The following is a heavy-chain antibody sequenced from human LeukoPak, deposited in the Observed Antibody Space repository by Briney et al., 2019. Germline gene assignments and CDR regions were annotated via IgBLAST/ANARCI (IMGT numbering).Heavy chain of an antibody. D-gene: IGHD1-26*01. CDR1: GGSISSYY. CDR2: IYYSGST. CDR3: ARDRSGQRSYGEFDY. J-gene: IGHJ4*02. Sequence: PSETLSLTCTVSGGSISSYYWSWIRQPPGKGLEWIGYIYYSGSTYYNPSLKSRVTISVDTSKNQFSLKLSSVTAADTAAYYCARDRSGQRSYGEFDYWGQGTLVTVSS. V-gene: IGHV4-59*12.